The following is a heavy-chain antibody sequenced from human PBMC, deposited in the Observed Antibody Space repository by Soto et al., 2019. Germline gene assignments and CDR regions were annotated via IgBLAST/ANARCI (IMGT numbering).Heavy chain of an antibody. D-gene: IGHD5-18*01. Sequence: GGSLRLSCAASGFTFSSYGMHWVRQAPGKGLEWVAVIWYDGSNKYYADSVKGRFTISRDNSKNTLYLQMNSLRAEDTAVYYCARVTGEYSYGYFDYWGQGTLVTVSS. CDR2: IWYDGSNK. CDR1: GFTFSSYG. CDR3: ARVTGEYSYGYFDY. J-gene: IGHJ4*02. V-gene: IGHV3-33*01.